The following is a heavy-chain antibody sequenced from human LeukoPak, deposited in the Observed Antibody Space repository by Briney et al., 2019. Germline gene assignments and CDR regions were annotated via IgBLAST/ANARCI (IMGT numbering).Heavy chain of an antibody. V-gene: IGHV4-39*01. Sequence: PSETLSLTCTVSGGSISSSTYYWGWIRQPPGKGLEWIGTINYSGSTFYNPSLKSRVTMSVDTSKNQFSLKLSSVTAADTAVYYCGKGIAAAGSLGYFNYWGQGTLVTVSS. D-gene: IGHD6-13*01. CDR1: GGSISSSTYY. CDR3: GKGIAAAGSLGYFNY. J-gene: IGHJ4*02. CDR2: INYSGST.